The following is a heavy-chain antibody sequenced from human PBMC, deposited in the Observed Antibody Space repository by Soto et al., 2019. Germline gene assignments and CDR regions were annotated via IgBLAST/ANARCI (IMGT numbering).Heavy chain of an antibody. CDR2: ISGSSTYI. V-gene: IGHV3-21*01. CDR1: GFTFSSYS. J-gene: IGHJ4*02. CDR3: ARQGSRGELDY. Sequence: GGSLRLSCVASGFTFSSYSMNWVRQAPGQGLEWVSYISGSSTYIKYVDSVKGRFTISRDDAKNSLYLQMNSLRAEDTAVYYCARQGSRGELDYWGQGTLVTVSS. D-gene: IGHD2-21*01.